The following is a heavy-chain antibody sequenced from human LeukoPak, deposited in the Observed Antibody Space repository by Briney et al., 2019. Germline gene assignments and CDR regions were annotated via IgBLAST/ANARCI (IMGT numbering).Heavy chain of an antibody. Sequence: PGGSLRLSCAASGFTFRSYRMNWVRQAPGKGLEWVSSISSSSSYINYADSVKGRFTVSRDNAKNSLYLQMNSLRAEDTAVYYCARMRQNYYYYIDVWGKGTTVTVSS. CDR3: ARMRQNYYYYIDV. CDR1: GFTFRSYR. J-gene: IGHJ6*03. CDR2: ISSSSSYI. V-gene: IGHV3-21*04.